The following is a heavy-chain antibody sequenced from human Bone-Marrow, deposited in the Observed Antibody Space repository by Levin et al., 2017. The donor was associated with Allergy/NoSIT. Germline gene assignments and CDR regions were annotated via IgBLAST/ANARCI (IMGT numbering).Heavy chain of an antibody. CDR3: ARIPAFSSWYGEDY. Sequence: PGGSLRLSCAASGFTFSNYAIHWVRQAPGKGLEWVALVSSDGGNEYYADSVQGRFTISSDNSKNTLFLQMNSLKTEDTALYYCARIPAFSSWYGEDYWGQGTLVTVSS. V-gene: IGHV3-30*01. CDR1: GFTFSNYA. CDR2: VSSDGGNE. J-gene: IGHJ4*02. D-gene: IGHD6-13*01.